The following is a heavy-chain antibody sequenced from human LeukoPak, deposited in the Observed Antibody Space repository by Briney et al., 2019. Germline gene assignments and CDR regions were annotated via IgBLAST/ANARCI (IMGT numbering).Heavy chain of an antibody. J-gene: IGHJ4*02. D-gene: IGHD3-3*01. Sequence: GASVKVSCKASGYTFTSYGISWVRQAPGQGLEWMGWISAYNGNTNYAQKLQGRVTMTTDTSTSTAYMELRSLRSDDTAVYYCARRSERFYYDFWSGYLGLDYWGQETLVTVSS. CDR2: ISAYNGNT. CDR3: ARRSERFYYDFWSGYLGLDY. V-gene: IGHV1-18*01. CDR1: GYTFTSYG.